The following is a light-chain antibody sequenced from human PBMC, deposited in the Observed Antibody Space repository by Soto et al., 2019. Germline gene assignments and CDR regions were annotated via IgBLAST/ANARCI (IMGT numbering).Light chain of an antibody. CDR2: RAS. CDR1: QSVSSD. Sequence: EIVMTQSPVTLSVSPGERATLSCRASQSVSSDLAWYQQKPGQAPRLLIYRASTRATGIPARFSGSGARTEFTLTINGLQSEDFAVYYCQQFSNWPPFTFGQGTKVEIK. V-gene: IGKV3-15*01. J-gene: IGKJ1*01. CDR3: QQFSNWPPFT.